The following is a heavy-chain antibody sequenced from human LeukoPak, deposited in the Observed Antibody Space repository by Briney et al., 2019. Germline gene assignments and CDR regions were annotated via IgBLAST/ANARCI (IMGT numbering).Heavy chain of an antibody. Sequence: GGSLRLSCAASGFTFSTSAMHWVRQAPGKGLEWVAVMSSDGSTIQYADSVKGRFTISRDNSKNTLYLQMNSLRPEDTAVYYCARKPYCGGCCYYNWFDPWGQGTLVTVSS. D-gene: IGHD2-15*01. V-gene: IGHV3-30*04. CDR3: ARKPYCGGCCYYNWFDP. J-gene: IGHJ5*02. CDR1: GFTFSTSA. CDR2: MSSDGSTI.